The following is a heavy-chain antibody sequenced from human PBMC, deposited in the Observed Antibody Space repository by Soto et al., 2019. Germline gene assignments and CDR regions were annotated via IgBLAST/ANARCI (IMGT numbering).Heavy chain of an antibody. CDR1: WGSISSDFFF. CDR2: IYSSGST. Sequence: IPSLPCTVSWGSISSDFFFRTWIRQPPGKGLEWIGYIYSSGSTSYNPSLKSRLTMSLDTSRNQLSLKLSSVTAADTAVYYCARDLYYWSRFWGQGTLVTVSS. J-gene: IGHJ4*02. CDR3: ARDLYYWSRF. D-gene: IGHD3-3*01. V-gene: IGHV4-30-4*08.